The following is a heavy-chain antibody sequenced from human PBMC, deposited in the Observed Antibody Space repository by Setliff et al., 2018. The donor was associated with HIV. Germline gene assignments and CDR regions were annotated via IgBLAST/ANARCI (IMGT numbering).Heavy chain of an antibody. Sequence: GGSLRLSCAPSGFTFSSYYMTWVRQAPGKGLEWVAYISGSASSIYYADSVKGRFIVSRDNIKNRLFLQMNSLTAEDTAVYYCTKDHLSGWASDCWGQGTLVTVSS. J-gene: IGHJ4*02. V-gene: IGHV3-11*04. CDR3: TKDHLSGWASDC. CDR2: ISGSASSI. D-gene: IGHD6-19*01. CDR1: GFTFSSYY.